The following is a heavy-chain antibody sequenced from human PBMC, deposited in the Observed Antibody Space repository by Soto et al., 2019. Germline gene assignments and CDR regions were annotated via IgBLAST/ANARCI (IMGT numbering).Heavy chain of an antibody. CDR3: AGIAAAGTVDY. V-gene: IGHV1-46*01. J-gene: IGHJ4*02. Sequence: GASVKVSCKASGYTFTSYYMHWVRQAPGQGLEWMGIINPSGGSTSYAQKFQGRVTMTRDTSTSTVYMELSSLRSEDTAVYYCAGIAAAGTVDYWGQGTLVTVSS. CDR2: INPSGGST. D-gene: IGHD6-13*01. CDR1: GYTFTSYY.